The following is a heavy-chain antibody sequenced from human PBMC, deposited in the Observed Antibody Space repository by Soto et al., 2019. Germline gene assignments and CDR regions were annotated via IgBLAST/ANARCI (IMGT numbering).Heavy chain of an antibody. Sequence: SVKVSCKASGGTFGSYSISWVRQAPGQGLEWMGWVSAYNGNTNYAQKLQGRVTMTTDTSPNTTYMEQRSLRPDDTDVYYCAREGDCSGGSCYSAEYFQHWGQGTLVSVSS. J-gene: IGHJ1*01. CDR3: AREGDCSGGSCYSAEYFQH. V-gene: IGHV1-18*01. D-gene: IGHD2-15*01. CDR1: GGTFGSYS. CDR2: VSAYNGNT.